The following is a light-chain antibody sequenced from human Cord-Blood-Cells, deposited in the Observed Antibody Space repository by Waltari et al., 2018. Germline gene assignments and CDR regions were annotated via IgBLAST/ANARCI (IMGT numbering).Light chain of an antibody. CDR3: CSYAGSSTFDV. V-gene: IGLV2-23*03. J-gene: IGLJ1*01. Sequence: QSALTQPASVSGSPGQSITIPCTVTSSDVGSYNLASWYQQHPGKAPKLMIYEGSKRPSGVSNRFSGSKSGNTASLTISGLQAEDEADYYCCSYAGSSTFDVFGTGTKVTVL. CDR2: EGS. CDR1: SSDVGSYNL.